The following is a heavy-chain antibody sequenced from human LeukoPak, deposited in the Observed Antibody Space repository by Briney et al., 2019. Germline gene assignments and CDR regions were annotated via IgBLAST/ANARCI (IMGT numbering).Heavy chain of an antibody. CDR3: ARTLGGSGSDY. CDR2: IIPIFGTA. CDR1: GGTFSSYA. V-gene: IGHV1-69*05. Sequence: ASVTVSFTASGGTFSSYAFSWVRQRPGQGLEWMGGIIPIFGTANYAQKFQGRVTITTDESTSTAYMELSSLRSEDTAVYYCARTLGGSGSDYWGQGTLVTVSS. D-gene: IGHD3-22*01. J-gene: IGHJ4*02.